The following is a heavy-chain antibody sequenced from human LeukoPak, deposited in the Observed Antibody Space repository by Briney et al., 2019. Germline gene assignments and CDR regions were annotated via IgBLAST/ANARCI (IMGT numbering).Heavy chain of an antibody. J-gene: IGHJ4*02. CDR3: ARESPVYYGSGSYYTD. Sequence: PGGSLRLSCAASGFTFSSYSMNWVRQAPGKGLEWVSYISSSSSTIYYADSVKGRFTISRDTAKNSLYLQMNSLRAEDTAVYYCARESPVYYGSGSYYTDWGQGTLVTVSS. CDR2: ISSSSSTI. CDR1: GFTFSSYS. D-gene: IGHD3-10*01. V-gene: IGHV3-48*01.